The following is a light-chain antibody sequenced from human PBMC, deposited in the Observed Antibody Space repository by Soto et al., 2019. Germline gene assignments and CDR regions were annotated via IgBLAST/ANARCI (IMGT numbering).Light chain of an antibody. CDR1: TGAVTSGNY. J-gene: IGLJ3*02. CDR2: STS. Sequence: QTVVTQEPSLTVSPGGTVTLTCASSTGAVTSGNYPNWFQQKPGQAPRALIYSTSNTHSWTPARFSGSLLGGKAALTLSGVQPEDEAEYYCLLYDGGVLVFGGGTKLTVL. V-gene: IGLV7-43*01. CDR3: LLYDGGVLV.